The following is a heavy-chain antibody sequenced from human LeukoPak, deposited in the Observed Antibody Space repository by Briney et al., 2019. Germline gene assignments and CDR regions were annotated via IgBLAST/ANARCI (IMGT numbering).Heavy chain of an antibody. CDR3: ARAPYTTSWSNFDY. D-gene: IGHD3-16*01. Sequence: GGSLRLSCAASGLDVSRNYMSWVRQAPGKGLESVSVMYAAGSTYYADSVRGRFTISRDTSKNTLYLQVNSLRVEDTAIYYCARAPYTTSWSNFDYWGQGTLVTVSP. CDR1: GLDVSRNY. J-gene: IGHJ4*02. CDR2: MYAAGST. V-gene: IGHV3-53*01.